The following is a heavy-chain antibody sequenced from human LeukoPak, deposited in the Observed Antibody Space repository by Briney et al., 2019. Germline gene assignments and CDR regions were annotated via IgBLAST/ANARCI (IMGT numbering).Heavy chain of an antibody. V-gene: IGHV3-7*03. D-gene: IGHD3-16*01. CDR3: ARGGGLDV. CDR1: EFTFSNYA. CDR2: INHNGNVN. J-gene: IGHJ6*02. Sequence: GGSLRLSCAASEFTFSNYAMNWVRQAPGKGLEWVASINHNGNVNYYVDSVKGRFTISRDNAKNSLYLQMSNLRAEDTAVCFCARGGGLDVWGQGATVTVSS.